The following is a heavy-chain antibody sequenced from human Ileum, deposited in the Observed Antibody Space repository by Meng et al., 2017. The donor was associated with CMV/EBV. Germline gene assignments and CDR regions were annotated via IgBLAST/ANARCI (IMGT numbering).Heavy chain of an antibody. D-gene: IGHD5/OR15-5a*01. V-gene: IGHV4-39*07. CDR1: GDLISSSRFY. CDR3: ARDREQVYDY. CDR2: IYRGGST. J-gene: IGHJ4*02. Sequence: GSLRLSCTVSGDLISSSRFYWGWIRQPPGKGLEWIANIYRGGSTYYNPSLRTRVVISVDTSKNQFSLTLSSVTAADTAIYYCARDREQVYDYWGQGTLVTVSS.